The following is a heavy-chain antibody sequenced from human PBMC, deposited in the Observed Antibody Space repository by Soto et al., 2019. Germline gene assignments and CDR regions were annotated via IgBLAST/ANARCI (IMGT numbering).Heavy chain of an antibody. Sequence: QVQLVESGGGVVQPGRSLRLSCAASGFTFSSFGMHWVRQAPGKGLEWVAFISFDGSNKYYADSVKGRFTISRDNSKSTLYLQMSSLTAEDTAVYYCAKDREYYYAITDYYTLVYWGQGTLVTVSS. J-gene: IGHJ4*02. V-gene: IGHV3-30*18. D-gene: IGHD3-22*01. CDR3: AKDREYYYAITDYYTLVY. CDR1: GFTFSSFG. CDR2: ISFDGSNK.